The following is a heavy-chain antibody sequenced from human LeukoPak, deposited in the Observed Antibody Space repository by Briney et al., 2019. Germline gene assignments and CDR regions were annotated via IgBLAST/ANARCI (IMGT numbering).Heavy chain of an antibody. J-gene: IGHJ2*01. CDR1: GFTFSSYS. CDR3: ARVDLESGWYFVL. D-gene: IGHD1-1*01. Sequence: GGSPRLSSAASGFTFSSYSMNWVRQAPGKGLEWVSSISSSSSYIYYADSVKGRFTISRDNAKNSLYLQMNSLRAEDTAVYYCARVDLESGWYFVLWGRGTLVTLSS. V-gene: IGHV3-21*01. CDR2: ISSSSSYI.